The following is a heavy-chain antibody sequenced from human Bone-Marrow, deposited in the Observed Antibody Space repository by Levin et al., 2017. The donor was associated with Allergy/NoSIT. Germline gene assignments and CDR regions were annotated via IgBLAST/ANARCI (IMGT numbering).Heavy chain of an antibody. CDR3: ARERSITIFGVVPTKTFDY. CDR2: INPNSGDT. V-gene: IGHV1-2*02. CDR1: GYTFTGYY. J-gene: IGHJ4*02. Sequence: EASVKVSCKASGYTFTGYYLHWVRQAPGQGLEWMGWINPNSGDTNSAQKFQGRVTMTRDTSITTAYMELSRLTSDDTAVYYCARERSITIFGVVPTKTFDYWGQGTLVIVSS. D-gene: IGHD3-3*01.